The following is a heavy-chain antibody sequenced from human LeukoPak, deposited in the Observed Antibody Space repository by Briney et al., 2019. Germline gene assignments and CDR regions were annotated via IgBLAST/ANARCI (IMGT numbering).Heavy chain of an antibody. J-gene: IGHJ4*01. V-gene: IGHV1-8*01. Sequence: ASVKVSCTPSGYTFTSFDINWVRRAPGQGLEWMGYLNPNNGTTGYAQKFQGRVTLTRDTSRGTAYMEVNSLKSDDTAIYFCARAFYSSSSGGGNYFDYWGLGTMVTVSS. CDR2: LNPNNGTT. CDR1: GYTFTSFD. CDR3: ARAFYSSSSGGGNYFDY. D-gene: IGHD6-6*01.